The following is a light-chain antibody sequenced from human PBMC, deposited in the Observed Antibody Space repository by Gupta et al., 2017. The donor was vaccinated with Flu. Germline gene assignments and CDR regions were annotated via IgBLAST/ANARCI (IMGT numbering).Light chain of an antibody. CDR3: QQDGSSPFT. V-gene: IGKV3-20*01. CDR2: GAS. J-gene: IGKJ3*01. Sequence: EIVLTQSPGTLSLSPGERATLSCRASQSVRSSYVAWYQQKPGQDPRLLIYGASSRATGIPDRFSGSGSGTDFTLTISRLEPEDFAVYYCQQDGSSPFTFGHGTKVDIK. CDR1: QSVRSSY.